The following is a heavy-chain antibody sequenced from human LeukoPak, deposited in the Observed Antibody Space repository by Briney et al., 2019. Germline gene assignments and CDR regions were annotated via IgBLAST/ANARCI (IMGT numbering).Heavy chain of an antibody. CDR3: ARAEGGTHYFQGDYFDY. CDR2: ISYDGSNK. CDR1: GFTFSSYA. D-gene: IGHD1-26*01. Sequence: GRSLRLSCAASGFTFSSYAMHWVRQAPGKGLEGVAVISYDGSNKYYADSVKGRFTISRDNSKNTLYLQMNSLRAEDTAVYYCARAEGGTHYFQGDYFDYWGQGTLVTVSS. V-gene: IGHV3-30-3*01. J-gene: IGHJ4*02.